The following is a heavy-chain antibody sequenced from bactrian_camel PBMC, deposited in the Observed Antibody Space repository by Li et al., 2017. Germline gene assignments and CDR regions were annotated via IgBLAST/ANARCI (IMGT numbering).Heavy chain of an antibody. CDR3: AEGRGSRGEHCYSLNY. V-gene: IGHV3S53*01. D-gene: IGHD6*01. CDR1: GYTYNRNC. J-gene: IGHJ4*01. CDR2: IDTAGST. Sequence: VQLVESGGGSVQAGGSLRLSCAASGYTYNRNCMAWFRQAPGKEREGVAAIDTAGSTTYTYAVQGRFTISRDSAKNTVYLQMNNLQPEDTATYYCAEGRGSRGEHCYSLNYWGQGTQVTVS.